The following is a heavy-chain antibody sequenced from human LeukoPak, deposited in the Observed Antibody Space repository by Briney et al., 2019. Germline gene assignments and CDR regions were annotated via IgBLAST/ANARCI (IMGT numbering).Heavy chain of an antibody. CDR3: ARRPFGGYYYYMDV. CDR2: IYYSGST. J-gene: IGHJ6*03. V-gene: IGHV4-59*01. Sequence: SETLSLTCTVAGGSISSYYWSWIRQPPGKGLEWIGYIYYSGSTNYNPSLKSRVTISVDTSKNQFSLKLSSVTAADTAVYYCARRPFGGYYYYMDVWGKGTTVTVSS. D-gene: IGHD3-16*01. CDR1: GGSISSYY.